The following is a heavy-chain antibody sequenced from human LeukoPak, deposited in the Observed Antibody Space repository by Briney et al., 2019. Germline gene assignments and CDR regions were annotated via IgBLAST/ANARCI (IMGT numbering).Heavy chain of an antibody. J-gene: IGHJ4*02. V-gene: IGHV4-38-2*02. CDR1: GYSISSGYY. Sequence: SETLSLTCTVSGYSISSGYYWGWIRQPPGKGLEWIGSIYHSGSTYYNPSLKSRVTISVDTSKNQFSLKLSSVTAADTAVYYCARDKSPRPPNYYGSGGSDYWGQGTLVTVSS. CDR3: ARDKSPRPPNYYGSGGSDY. CDR2: IYHSGST. D-gene: IGHD3-10*01.